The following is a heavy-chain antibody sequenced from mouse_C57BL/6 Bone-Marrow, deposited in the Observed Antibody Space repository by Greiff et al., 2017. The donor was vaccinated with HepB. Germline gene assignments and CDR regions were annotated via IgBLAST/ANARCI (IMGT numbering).Heavy chain of an antibody. CDR3: AIDWDY. CDR2: IDPSDSYT. Sequence: QVQLQQPGAELVMPGASVKLSCKASGYTFTRYWMHWVKQRPGQGLEWIGEIDPSDSYTNYNQKFKGKSTLTVDKSSSTAYMQLSSLTSEDSAVYYCAIDWDYWGQGTTLTGSS. V-gene: IGHV1-69*01. D-gene: IGHD2-4*01. J-gene: IGHJ2*01. CDR1: GYTFTRYW.